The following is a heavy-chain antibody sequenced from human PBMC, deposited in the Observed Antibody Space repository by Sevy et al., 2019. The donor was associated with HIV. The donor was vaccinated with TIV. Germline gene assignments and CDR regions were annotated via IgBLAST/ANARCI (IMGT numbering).Heavy chain of an antibody. Sequence: SETLSLTCTVSGGSMSSYYWSWIRQPPGKGLEWIGYIYYNGSTNYHPSLKSRVTISVDTSKNQFSLKLSSVTAADTAVYYCARVRQQLVGSLDYWGQGTLFTVSS. J-gene: IGHJ4*02. CDR3: ARVRQQLVGSLDY. V-gene: IGHV4-59*01. D-gene: IGHD6-13*01. CDR1: GGSMSSYY. CDR2: IYYNGST.